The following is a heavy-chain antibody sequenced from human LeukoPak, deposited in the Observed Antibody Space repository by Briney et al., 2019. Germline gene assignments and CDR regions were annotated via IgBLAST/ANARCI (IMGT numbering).Heavy chain of an antibody. Sequence: PGGSLRLSCAASGFTFSDYYMSWIRQAPGKGLEWVSYISSSSSYTNYADSVKGRFTISRDNAKNSLYLRMNSLRAEDTAVYYCARAYDSSGWYTYYFDYWGQGTLVTVSS. V-gene: IGHV3-11*05. CDR1: GFTFSDYY. D-gene: IGHD6-19*01. J-gene: IGHJ4*02. CDR2: ISSSSSYT. CDR3: ARAYDSSGWYTYYFDY.